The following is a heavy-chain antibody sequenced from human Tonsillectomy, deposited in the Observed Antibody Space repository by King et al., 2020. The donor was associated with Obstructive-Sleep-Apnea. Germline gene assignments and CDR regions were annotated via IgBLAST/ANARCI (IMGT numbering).Heavy chain of an antibody. CDR3: TQGGTVTTNAGLALDI. CDR2: IKSKTDGWTA. J-gene: IGHJ3*02. CDR1: GFVFRNAW. Sequence: VQLVESGGGLVKPGGSLRLSCAASGFVFRNAWMSWVRQAPGKGLEWVGRIKSKTDGWTADYASPVKGRFTISIDDSKNTLYLQMNSLKTEDTDVYYCTQGGTVTTNAGLALDIWGRGTMVTVSS. D-gene: IGHD4-17*01. V-gene: IGHV3-15*01.